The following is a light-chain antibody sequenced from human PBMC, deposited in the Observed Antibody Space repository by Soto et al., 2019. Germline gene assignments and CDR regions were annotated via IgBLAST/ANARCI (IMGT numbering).Light chain of an antibody. CDR1: QSVSTY. J-gene: IGKJ5*01. CDR3: MQSIQLPIT. V-gene: IGKV3-11*01. CDR2: DAS. Sequence: EVVLTQSPATMSLYPGEGATLSCRASQSVSTYLGRYQQKPGQAPRLLIYDASNRATGIPARFSGSGSGTEFTLKISRVEAVDVGVYYCMQSIQLPITFGQGTRLEIK.